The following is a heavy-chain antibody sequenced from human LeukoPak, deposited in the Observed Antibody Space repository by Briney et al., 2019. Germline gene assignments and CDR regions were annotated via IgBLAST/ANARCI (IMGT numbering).Heavy chain of an antibody. V-gene: IGHV1-2*02. D-gene: IGHD5-24*01. Sequence: ASVKVSCKASGYTLTGYYIDWVRQAPGQGLEWMGWINPNSGGTNYAQKFQGRVTMTRDTSISTAYMELSRLRSDDTAVYYCARDILLRDGYNFDYWGQGTLVTVSS. CDR2: INPNSGGT. CDR3: ARDILLRDGYNFDY. J-gene: IGHJ4*02. CDR1: GYTLTGYY.